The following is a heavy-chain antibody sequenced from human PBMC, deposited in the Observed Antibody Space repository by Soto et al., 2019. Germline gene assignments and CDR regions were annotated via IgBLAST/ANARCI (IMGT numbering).Heavy chain of an antibody. J-gene: IGHJ6*03. CDR3: AKSRLGNPNYEYMGYMEV. Sequence: QVQLHESGPGLVRPSETLSLTCTVSGGFITNHYWSWIRQPPGKGLEWLGYVYHSESAKYHPSLKGRVTIPLGASRNQFALRLTSVAAADTALYFWAKSRLGNPNYEYMGYMEVWGKGTTVTVSS. CDR2: VYHSESA. D-gene: IGHD3-16*01. CDR1: GGFITNHY. V-gene: IGHV4-59*08.